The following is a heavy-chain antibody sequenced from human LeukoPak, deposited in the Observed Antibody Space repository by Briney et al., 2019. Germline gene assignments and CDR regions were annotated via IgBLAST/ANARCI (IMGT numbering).Heavy chain of an antibody. V-gene: IGHV4-59*08. D-gene: IGHD3-22*01. CDR1: GGSISRYY. CDR2: IYYSGST. J-gene: IGHJ4*02. Sequence: SETLSLTCTVSGGSISRYYWSWIRQPPGKGLEWIGYIYYSGSTNYNPSLKSRVTISVDTSKNQFSLKLSSVTAADTAVYYCARSLTGYDSSGYYSGLFDYWGQGTLVTVSS. CDR3: ARSLTGYDSSGYYSGLFDY.